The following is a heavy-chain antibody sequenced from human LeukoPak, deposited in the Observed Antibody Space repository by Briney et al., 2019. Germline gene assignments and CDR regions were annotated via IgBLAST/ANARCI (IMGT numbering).Heavy chain of an antibody. J-gene: IGHJ4*02. CDR1: GFTFSSYA. V-gene: IGHV3-30-3*01. D-gene: IGHD3-9*01. CDR3: ARDFGPALRYFADY. CDR2: ISYDGSNK. Sequence: TGGSLRLSCAASGFTFSSYAMHWVRQAPGKGLEWVAVISYDGSNKYYADSVKGRFTISRDNSKNTLYLQMNSLRAEDTAVYYCARDFGPALRYFADYWGQGTLVTVSS.